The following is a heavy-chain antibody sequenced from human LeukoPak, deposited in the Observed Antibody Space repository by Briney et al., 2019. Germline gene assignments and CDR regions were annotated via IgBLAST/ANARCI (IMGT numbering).Heavy chain of an antibody. V-gene: IGHV1-69*13. D-gene: IGHD2-21*02. CDR3: ARADCGGDCYYYYYYYGMDV. CDR1: GGTFSIYA. Sequence: ASVTVSFKASGGTFSIYAISWVRHAPGQGLEWMGGSIPIFGTANYAQKSQGRVTITADESTSTAYMELSSLRSEDTAVYYCARADCGGDCYYYYYYYGMDVWGQGTTVTVSS. CDR2: SIPIFGTA. J-gene: IGHJ6*02.